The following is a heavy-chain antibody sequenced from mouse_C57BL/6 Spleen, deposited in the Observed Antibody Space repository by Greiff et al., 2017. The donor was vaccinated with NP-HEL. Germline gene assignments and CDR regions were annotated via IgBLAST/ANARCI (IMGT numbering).Heavy chain of an antibody. Sequence: VQLQQSGAELAKPGASVKLSCKASGYTFTSYGMHWVKQRPGQGLEWIGMIHPNSGSTNYNEKFKSKATLTVDKSSSTAYMQLSSLTSEDSAVYYCARGSYAMDYWGQGTSVTVSS. CDR1: GYTFTSYG. CDR3: ARGSYAMDY. CDR2: IHPNSGST. V-gene: IGHV1-64*01. J-gene: IGHJ4*01.